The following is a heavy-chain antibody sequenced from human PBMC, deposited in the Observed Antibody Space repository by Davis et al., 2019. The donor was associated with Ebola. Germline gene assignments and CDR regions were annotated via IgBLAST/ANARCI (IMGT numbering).Heavy chain of an antibody. CDR2: INPNSGGT. CDR3: ARAPTWSQINYYCFDY. Sequence: ASVKVSCKASGYTFNSYYMHWVRQAPGQGLEWMGWINPNSGGTNYAQKFQGRVTMTRDTSISTAYMELSRLRSEDTAVYYCARAPTWSQINYYCFDYWGQGTLVTVSS. V-gene: IGHV1-2*02. D-gene: IGHD3-10*01. J-gene: IGHJ4*02. CDR1: GYTFNSYY.